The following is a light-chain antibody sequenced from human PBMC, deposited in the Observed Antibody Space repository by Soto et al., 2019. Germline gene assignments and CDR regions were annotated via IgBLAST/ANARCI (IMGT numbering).Light chain of an antibody. CDR3: QQLWTYPLT. J-gene: IGKJ4*01. Sequence: ETQLTQSPSFLSASVGDRVTITCRASQDVSRSVGWYQQKPGKAPKLLISAASTRHSGVPARFSGSGSGTDFTLTISSLQPEDFATYYCQQLWTYPLTFGGGTKVEI. V-gene: IGKV1-9*01. CDR1: QDVSRS. CDR2: AAS.